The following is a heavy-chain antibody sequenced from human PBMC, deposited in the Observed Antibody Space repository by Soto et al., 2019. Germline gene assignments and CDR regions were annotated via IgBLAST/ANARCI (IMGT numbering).Heavy chain of an antibody. CDR1: GGTFSSYT. V-gene: IGHV1-69*02. J-gene: IGHJ3*02. CDR2: IIPILGIA. Sequence: QVQLVQSGAEVKKPGSSVKVSCKASGGTFSSYTISWVRQAPGQGLEWMGRIIPILGIANYAQKFQGRVTITADKSTSTAYMELSSLRSEDTAVYYCARVVVAATFAFDIRGQGTMVTVSS. CDR3: ARVVVAATFAFDI. D-gene: IGHD2-15*01.